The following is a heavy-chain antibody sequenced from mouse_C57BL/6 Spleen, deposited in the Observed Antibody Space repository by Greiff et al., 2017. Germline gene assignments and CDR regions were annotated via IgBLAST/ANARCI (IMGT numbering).Heavy chain of an antibody. CDR3: ARARGDYDAGFAY. CDR1: GYSFTDYN. Sequence: EVQLQQSGPELVTPGASVKISCKASGYSFTDYNMNWVQQSHGKSLEWIGVINPNYGTTSYNQKFKGKATLTVDPSSSTAYMQLNSLTSEDSAVYYCARARGDYDAGFAYWGQGTLVTVSA. J-gene: IGHJ3*01. D-gene: IGHD2-4*01. V-gene: IGHV1-39*01. CDR2: INPNYGTT.